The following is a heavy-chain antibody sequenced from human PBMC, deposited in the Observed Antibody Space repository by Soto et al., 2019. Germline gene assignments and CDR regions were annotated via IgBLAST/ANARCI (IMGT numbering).Heavy chain of an antibody. CDR2: ISYDGSNK. J-gene: IGHJ6*02. Sequence: GGSLRLSCAASGFTFSSYAMHWVRQAPGKGLEWVAVISYDGSNKYYADSVKGRFTISRDNSKNTLYLQMNSLRAEDTAVYYCARTYSSSDYYYGMDVWGQGTTVTVSS. D-gene: IGHD6-6*01. V-gene: IGHV3-30-3*01. CDR1: GFTFSSYA. CDR3: ARTYSSSDYYYGMDV.